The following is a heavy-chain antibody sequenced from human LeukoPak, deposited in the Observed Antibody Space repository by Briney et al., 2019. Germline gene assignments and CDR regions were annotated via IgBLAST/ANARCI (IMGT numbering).Heavy chain of an antibody. J-gene: IGHJ4*02. D-gene: IGHD2-8*01. Sequence: PGGSLRLSCAASGFTLSDYWMTWVRQAPGKGLEWVANIKQDGSLTNYVDSVKGRFTISRDNAKNSLFFLMDSLGVEDTAVYYCATMDGSGYVGYWGQGTLVTVSS. CDR1: GFTLSDYW. V-gene: IGHV3-7*01. CDR3: ATMDGSGYVGY. CDR2: IKQDGSLT.